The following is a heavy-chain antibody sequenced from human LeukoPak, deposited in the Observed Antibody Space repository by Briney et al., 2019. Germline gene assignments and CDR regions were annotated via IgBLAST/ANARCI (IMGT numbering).Heavy chain of an antibody. J-gene: IGHJ4*02. Sequence: PGRSLRLSCAASGFTFSSYGMHWVRQAPGKGLEWVAVIWYDGSNKYYADSVKGRFTISRDNSKNTLYLQMNSLRAEDTAVYYCARSHIVVVTAKKPSYYFDYWGQGTLVTVSS. CDR3: ARSHIVVVTAKKPSYYFDY. CDR1: GFTFSSYG. CDR2: IWYDGSNK. V-gene: IGHV3-33*01. D-gene: IGHD2-21*02.